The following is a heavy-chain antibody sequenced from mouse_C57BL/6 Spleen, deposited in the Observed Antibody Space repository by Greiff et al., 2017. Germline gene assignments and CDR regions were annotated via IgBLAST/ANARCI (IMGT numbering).Heavy chain of an antibody. CDR3: TREGGYYFDY. V-gene: IGHV1-15*01. CDR1: GYTFTDYE. CDR2: IDPATGGT. Sequence: VQLQQSGAELVRPGASVTLSCKASGYTFTDYEMHWVKQTPVHGLEWIGAIDPATGGTAYNQKFKGKAILTADKSSSTAYMELRSLTSEESAVYYCTREGGYYFDYWGQGTTLTVSS. J-gene: IGHJ2*01.